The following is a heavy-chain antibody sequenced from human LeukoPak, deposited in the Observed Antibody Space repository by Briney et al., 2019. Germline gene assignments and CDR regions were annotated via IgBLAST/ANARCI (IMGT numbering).Heavy chain of an antibody. Sequence: PSETLSLTCAVHGGSFSGYYWSWIRQPPGKGLEWIGEINHSGSTNYNPSLKSRVTISVDTSKNQFSLKLSSVTAADTAVYYCARGFYGYYYDSSGSNYFDYWGQGTLVTVSS. CDR2: INHSGST. CDR1: GGSFSGYY. CDR3: ARGFYGYYYDSSGSNYFDY. D-gene: IGHD3-22*01. J-gene: IGHJ4*02. V-gene: IGHV4-34*01.